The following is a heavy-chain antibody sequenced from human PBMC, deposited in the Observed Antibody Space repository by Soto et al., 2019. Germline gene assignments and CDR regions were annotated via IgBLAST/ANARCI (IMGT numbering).Heavy chain of an antibody. CDR2: IIPIFGTA. D-gene: IGHD3-16*02. V-gene: IGHV1-69*13. CDR3: ARTDYVWGSYRRYYYYYYGMDV. J-gene: IGHJ6*02. CDR1: GGTFSSYA. Sequence: SVKVSCKASGGTFSSYAISWVRQAPGQGLEWMGGIIPIFGTANYAQKFQGRVTIAADESTSTAYMELSSLRSEDTAVYYCARTDYVWGSYRRYYYYYYGMDVWGQGTTVTVSS.